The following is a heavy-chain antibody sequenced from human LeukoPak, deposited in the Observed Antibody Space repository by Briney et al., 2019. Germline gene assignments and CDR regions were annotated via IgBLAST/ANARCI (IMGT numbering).Heavy chain of an antibody. J-gene: IGHJ4*02. V-gene: IGHV3-7*01. CDR2: IKEDGSEK. Sequence: GGSLRLSCAASGFTFSSYWMSWVRQAPGKGLEWVANIKEDGSEKYVDSVKGRFTIYRDNAKNSQYLQMNSLRAEDTAVYYCARVQLRYGPWADYWGQGTLVTVSS. CDR1: GFTFSSYW. D-gene: IGHD5-18*01. CDR3: ARVQLRYGPWADY.